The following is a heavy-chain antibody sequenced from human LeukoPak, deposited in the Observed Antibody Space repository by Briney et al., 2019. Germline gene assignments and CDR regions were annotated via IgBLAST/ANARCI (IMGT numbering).Heavy chain of an antibody. CDR2: IQNDASTE. V-gene: IGHV3-33*05. J-gene: IGHJ4*02. CDR3: ARELSQIVWGGLDY. CDR1: GFIFSHYG. Sequence: GGSLRLSCAASGFIFSHYGVHWVRQAPGKGLEWVAVIQNDASTENFADSVKGRFTISRDNSKNTVLLQMNSLRVEDTAVYYCARELSQIVWGGLDYGGQGTLVSVSS. D-gene: IGHD2-21*01.